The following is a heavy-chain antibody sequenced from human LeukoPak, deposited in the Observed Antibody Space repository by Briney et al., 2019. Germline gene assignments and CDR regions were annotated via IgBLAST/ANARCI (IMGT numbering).Heavy chain of an antibody. CDR2: ISSSGSTI. V-gene: IGHV3-11*01. J-gene: IGHJ5*02. D-gene: IGHD3-22*01. Sequence: PGGSLRLSCAASGFTFSDYYMSWIRQAPGKGLEWVSYISSSGSTIYYADSVKGRFTISRDNAKNSLYLQMNSLRAEDTAVYYCARATPDYYDSSGYWFDPWGQGTLVTVSS. CDR1: GFTFSDYY. CDR3: ARATPDYYDSSGYWFDP.